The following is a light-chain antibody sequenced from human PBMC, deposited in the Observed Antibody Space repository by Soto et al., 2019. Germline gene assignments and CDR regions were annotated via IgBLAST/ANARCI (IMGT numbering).Light chain of an antibody. Sequence: EIVMTQSPATLSVSPGEGATLSCRASQSVSTNLAWYQQKPGQAPRLLITGASTRATGIPARFSGSGSGTEFTLTISGLQSEDFAVYYCQQYNYWPPLTFGQGNKVDIK. V-gene: IGKV3-15*01. CDR2: GAS. J-gene: IGKJ1*01. CDR3: QQYNYWPPLT. CDR1: QSVSTN.